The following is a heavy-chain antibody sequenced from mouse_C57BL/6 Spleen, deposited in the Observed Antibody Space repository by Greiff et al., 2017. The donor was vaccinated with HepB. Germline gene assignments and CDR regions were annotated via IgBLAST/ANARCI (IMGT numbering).Heavy chain of an antibody. CDR1: GYTFTSYW. J-gene: IGHJ2*01. CDR3: AREDGSSYDY. Sequence: VQLQQPGAELVKPGASVKLSCKASGYTFTSYWMHWVKQRPGQGLEWIGMIHPNSGSTNYNEKFKSKATLTVDISSSTAYMQLSSLTSEDSAVYYCAREDGSSYDYWGQGTTLTVSS. V-gene: IGHV1-64*01. CDR2: IHPNSGST. D-gene: IGHD1-1*01.